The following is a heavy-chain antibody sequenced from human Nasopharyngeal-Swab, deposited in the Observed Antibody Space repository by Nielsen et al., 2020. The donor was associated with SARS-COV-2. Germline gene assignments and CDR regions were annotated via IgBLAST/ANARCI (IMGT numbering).Heavy chain of an antibody. V-gene: IGHV3-7*01. CDR1: GFTLSSYW. CDR2: IKQDGSEK. J-gene: IGHJ4*02. Sequence: GESLKISCAASGFTLSSYWMSWVRQAPGKGLEWVANIKQDGSEKYYVDSVKGRFTISRDNAKNSLYLQMNSLRAEDTAVYYCARLESSSWYWSYWGQGTLVTVSS. CDR3: ARLESSSWYWSY. D-gene: IGHD6-13*01.